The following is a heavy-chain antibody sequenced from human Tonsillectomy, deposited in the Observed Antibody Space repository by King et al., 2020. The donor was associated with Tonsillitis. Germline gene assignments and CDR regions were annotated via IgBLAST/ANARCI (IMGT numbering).Heavy chain of an antibody. CDR3: ERKEATAAYWYFGL. J-gene: IGHJ2*01. CDR2: IHYSGNT. Sequence: VQLQESGPGLVKPSETLSLTCTVSGGSVRSDGFYWSWIRQPPGKGLDWIGYIHYSGNTNYNPSFKSRVTMLLDTTKNQFSLKVTSLSATDTAIYYCERKEATAAYWYFGLWGRGPLVSVSS. CDR1: GGSVRSDGFY. D-gene: IGHD2-21*01. V-gene: IGHV4-61*08.